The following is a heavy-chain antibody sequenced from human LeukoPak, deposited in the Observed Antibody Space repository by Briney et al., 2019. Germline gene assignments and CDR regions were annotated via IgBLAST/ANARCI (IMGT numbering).Heavy chain of an antibody. D-gene: IGHD3-3*01. CDR3: ARGRRVFNWFDP. Sequence: SQTLSLTCAVSGGSISSGGYSWSWIRQPPGKGLEWIGYIYHSGSTYYNPSLKSRVTISVDRSKNQFSLKLSSVTAADTAVYYCARGRRVFNWFDPWGQGTLVTVSS. CDR2: IYHSGST. CDR1: GGSISSGGYS. V-gene: IGHV4-30-2*01. J-gene: IGHJ5*02.